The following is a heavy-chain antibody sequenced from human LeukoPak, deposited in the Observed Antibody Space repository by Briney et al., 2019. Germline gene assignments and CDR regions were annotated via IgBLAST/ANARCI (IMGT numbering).Heavy chain of an antibody. CDR2: IRSKAYGGTT. CDR3: TRASMVRGVTIYYFDY. D-gene: IGHD3-10*01. V-gene: IGHV3-49*04. CDR1: GFTFGDYA. J-gene: IGHJ4*02. Sequence: GGSLRLSCTASGFTFGDYAMSWVRQAPGKALEWVGFIRSKAYGGTTEYAASVKGRFTISRDDSKSIAYLQMNSLKTEDTAVYYCTRASMVRGVTIYYFDYWGQGTLVTVSS.